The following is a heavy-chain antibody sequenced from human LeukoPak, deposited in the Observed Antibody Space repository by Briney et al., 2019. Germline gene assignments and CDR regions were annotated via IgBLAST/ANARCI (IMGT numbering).Heavy chain of an antibody. V-gene: IGHV3-9*01. D-gene: IGHD6-13*01. CDR3: AKDLSGQLGD. J-gene: IGHJ4*02. CDR1: GFTFSIYW. Sequence: GGSLRLSCAASGFTFSIYWMHWVRQAPGKGLEWVSGISWNSGSIGYADSVKGRFTISRDNAKNSLYLQMNSLRAEDTALYYCAKDLSGQLGDWGQGTLVTVSS. CDR2: ISWNSGSI.